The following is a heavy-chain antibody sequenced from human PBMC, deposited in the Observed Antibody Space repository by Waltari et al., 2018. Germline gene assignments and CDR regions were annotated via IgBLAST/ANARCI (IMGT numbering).Heavy chain of an antibody. CDR3: ARGIAVVGGFDY. CDR1: GFTFSSYA. CDR2: IYSGGST. J-gene: IGHJ4*02. D-gene: IGHD6-19*01. Sequence: EVQLLESGGGLVQPGGSLRLSCAASGFTFSSYAMSWVRQAPGKGLEWVSVIYSGGSTYYADSVKGRFTISRDNSKNTLYLQMGSLRAEDMAVYYCARGIAVVGGFDYWGQGTLVTVSS. V-gene: IGHV3-23*03.